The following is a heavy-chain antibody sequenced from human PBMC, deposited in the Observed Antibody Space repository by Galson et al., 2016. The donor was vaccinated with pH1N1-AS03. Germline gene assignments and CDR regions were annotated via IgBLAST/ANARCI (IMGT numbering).Heavy chain of an antibody. Sequence: PRLSCAASGFTFNNFAMGWVRQAPGKGLEWVSGISSSGATTNYADSVRGRFTISRDTSKKTMHLQMNSLRVEDTALYYCAKWSYRFDSSGYVGYFDLWGRGTLVTVS. CDR1: GFTFNNFA. V-gene: IGHV3-23*01. CDR3: AKWSYRFDSSGYVGYFDL. D-gene: IGHD3-22*01. CDR2: ISSSGATT. J-gene: IGHJ2*01.